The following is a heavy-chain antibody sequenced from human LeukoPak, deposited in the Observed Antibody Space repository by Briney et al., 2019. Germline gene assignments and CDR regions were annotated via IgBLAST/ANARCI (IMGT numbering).Heavy chain of an antibody. CDR3: TRGMGYYGSGSYQYYFDY. CDR1: GYTFTSYD. J-gene: IGHJ4*02. CDR2: MNPNSGNT. V-gene: IGHV1-8*03. D-gene: IGHD3-10*01. Sequence: ASVKVSCKASGYTFTSYDINWVRQATGQGLEWMGWMNPNSGNTGYAQKFQGRVTITRNTSISTAYMELSRLRSEDTAVYYCTRGMGYYGSGSYQYYFDYWGQGTLVTVSS.